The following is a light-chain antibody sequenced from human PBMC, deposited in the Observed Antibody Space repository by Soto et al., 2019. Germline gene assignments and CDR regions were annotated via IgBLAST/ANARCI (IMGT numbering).Light chain of an antibody. J-gene: IGKJ1*01. CDR3: QHYNSYSEA. CDR2: KAS. Sequence: DIQMTQSPSTPSGSVGDRVTITCRASQTISSWLAWYQQKPGKAPKHLIYKASTLKSGVPSRFSGSGSGTEFTLTISSLQPDDFATYYCQHYNSYSEAFGQGTKVDI. V-gene: IGKV1-5*03. CDR1: QTISSW.